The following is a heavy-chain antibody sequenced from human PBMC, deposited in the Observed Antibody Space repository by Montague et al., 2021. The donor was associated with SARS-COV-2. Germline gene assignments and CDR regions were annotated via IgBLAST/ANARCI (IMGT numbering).Heavy chain of an antibody. CDR3: ARHSYRTFDF. Sequence: CAISGDSDSVLGFSCRWVEQTPSRRPRRQVLTLYPVSDWNNEYAESVKGRITINPDTPRNQFSLHLTSVTPEDTAVYYCARHSYRTFDFWGQGTLVTGSS. J-gene: IGHJ4*02. D-gene: IGHD3-10*01. CDR2: TLYPVSDWNN. CDR1: GDSDSVLGFS. V-gene: IGHV6-1*01.